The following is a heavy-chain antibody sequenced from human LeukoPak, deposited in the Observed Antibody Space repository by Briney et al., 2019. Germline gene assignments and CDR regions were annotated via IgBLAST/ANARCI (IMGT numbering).Heavy chain of an antibody. D-gene: IGHD2-15*01. CDR3: ARGLGYCSGGSCKKVTDY. J-gene: IGHJ4*02. Sequence: ASVKVSCKASGYTFTSYYMHWVRQAPGQGLEWMGWMNTNTGNPTYAQGFTGRFVFSLDTSVSTAYLQINSLKAEDTAVYYCARGLGYCSGGSCKKVTDYWGQGTLVTVSS. CDR2: MNTNTGNP. V-gene: IGHV7-4-1*02. CDR1: GYTFTSYY.